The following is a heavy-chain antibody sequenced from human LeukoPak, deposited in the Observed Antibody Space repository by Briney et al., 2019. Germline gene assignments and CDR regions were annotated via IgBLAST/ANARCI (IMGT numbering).Heavy chain of an antibody. CDR1: GFTFSSHW. V-gene: IGHV3-33*08. D-gene: IGHD2-2*01. CDR3: ARDYCSSTSCLFDY. CDR2: IWNDGTNK. J-gene: IGHJ4*02. Sequence: GGSLRPSCAASGFTFSSHWMSWVRQAPGKGLEWVAVIWNDGTNKYYADSVKGRFTISRDNSKNTLSLQMNSLKAEDTAVYYCARDYCSSTSCLFDYWGQGTLVTVSS.